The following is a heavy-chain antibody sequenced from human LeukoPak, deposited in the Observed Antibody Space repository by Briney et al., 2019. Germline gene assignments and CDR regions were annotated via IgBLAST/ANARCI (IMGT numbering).Heavy chain of an antibody. D-gene: IGHD5-18*01. CDR1: GGSISIYY. CDR3: ASGYSYGHFDY. CDR2: IYYSGST. Sequence: SETLSLTCTVSGGSISIYYWSWIRQPPGKGLEWIGYIYYSGSTNYNPSLKSRVTVSVDTSKKQFSLKLSSVTAADTAVYYCASGYSYGHFDYWGQGTLVTVSS. J-gene: IGHJ4*02. V-gene: IGHV4-59*01.